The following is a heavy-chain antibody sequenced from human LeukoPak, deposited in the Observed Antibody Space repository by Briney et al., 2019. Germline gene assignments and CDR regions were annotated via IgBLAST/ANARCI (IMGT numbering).Heavy chain of an antibody. J-gene: IGHJ4*02. CDR3: ARGRISADY. CDR2: ISSNGGST. Sequence: GGSLRLSCAASGFTFSSYAMHWVRQAPGKGLEYVSAISSNGGSTYYANSVKGRFTISRDNSKNTLYLQMGSLRAEDMAVYYCARGRISADYWGQGTLVTVSS. CDR1: GFTFSSYA. V-gene: IGHV3-64*01. D-gene: IGHD6-19*01.